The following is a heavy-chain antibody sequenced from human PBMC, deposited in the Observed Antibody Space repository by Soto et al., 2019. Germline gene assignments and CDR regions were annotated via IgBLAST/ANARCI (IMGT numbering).Heavy chain of an antibody. V-gene: IGHV3-21*01. CDR1: GFTFSSYS. CDR2: ISSSSSYI. Sequence: EVQLVESGGGLVKPGGSLRLSCAASGFTFSSYSLNWVRQAPGKGLEWVSSISSSSSYIYYADSVKGRFTISRDNAKNSLYLQMKSLRAEDTAVYYWARVIGGGATRLDVWGQGTMVTVSS. D-gene: IGHD1-26*01. J-gene: IGHJ3*01. CDR3: ARVIGGGATRLDV.